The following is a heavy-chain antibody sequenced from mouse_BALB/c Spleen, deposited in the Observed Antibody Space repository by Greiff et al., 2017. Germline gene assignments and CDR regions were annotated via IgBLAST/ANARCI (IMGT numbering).Heavy chain of an antibody. V-gene: IGHV5-6-5*01. CDR3: AYDYNYYFDY. Sequence: EVKVVESGGGLVKPGGSLKLSCAASGFTFSSYAMSWVRQTPEKRLEWVASISSGGSTYYPDSVKGRFTISRDNARNILYLQMSSLRSEDTAMYYCAYDYNYYFDYWGQGTTLTVSS. CDR1: GFTFSSYA. CDR2: ISSGGST. J-gene: IGHJ2*01. D-gene: IGHD2-4*01.